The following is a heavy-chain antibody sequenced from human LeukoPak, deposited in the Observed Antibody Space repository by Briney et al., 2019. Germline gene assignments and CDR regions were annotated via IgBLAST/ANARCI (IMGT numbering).Heavy chain of an antibody. CDR2: VHYRGST. J-gene: IGHJ4*02. D-gene: IGHD3-22*01. V-gene: IGHV4-59*12. CDR1: GGSISGYY. CDR3: ARGRRDYYDSSAGPGVPYIDY. Sequence: PSETLSLTCTVSGGSISGYYWSWIRQPPGKGLEWIGNVHYRGSTNYSPSLESRVAISVDASKNQFSLKLSSVTAADTAVYYCARGRRDYYDSSAGPGVPYIDYWGQGTLVTVSS.